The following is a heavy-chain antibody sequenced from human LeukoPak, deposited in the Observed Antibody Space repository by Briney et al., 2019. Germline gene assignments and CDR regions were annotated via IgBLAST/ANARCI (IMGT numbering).Heavy chain of an antibody. D-gene: IGHD3-22*01. Sequence: GGSLRLSCAASGFTFSSYSMNWVRQAPGKGLEWVSSISSSSSYIYYADSVKGRFTISRDNAKNSLYLQMNSLRAEDTAVYYCARDAADYYYDSSGYHHYFDYWGQGTLVTVSS. CDR1: GFTFSSYS. CDR3: ARDAADYYYDSSGYHHYFDY. J-gene: IGHJ4*02. V-gene: IGHV3-21*01. CDR2: ISSSSSYI.